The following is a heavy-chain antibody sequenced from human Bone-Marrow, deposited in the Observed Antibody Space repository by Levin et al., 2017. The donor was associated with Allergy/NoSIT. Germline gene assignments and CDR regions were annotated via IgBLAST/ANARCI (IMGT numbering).Heavy chain of an antibody. Sequence: GESLKISCVASGFRFSDHAMWWVRQAPGKGLQWVSAISGSGGSKYYADSVRGRFTISRDNSKNTVYLQMNSLRVEETAVYYCAKYRGVGATPATSNYWGQGTLVTVSS. CDR1: GFRFSDHA. D-gene: IGHD1-26*01. CDR3: AKYRGVGATPATSNY. CDR2: ISGSGGSK. V-gene: IGHV3-23*01. J-gene: IGHJ4*02.